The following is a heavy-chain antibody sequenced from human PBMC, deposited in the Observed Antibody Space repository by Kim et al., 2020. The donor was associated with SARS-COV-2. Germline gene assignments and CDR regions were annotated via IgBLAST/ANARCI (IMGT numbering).Heavy chain of an antibody. D-gene: IGHD3-9*01. CDR2: ISGSAVTT. CDR1: GFIFTGYA. V-gene: IGHV3-23*01. J-gene: IGHJ6*02. CDR3: AKSLTWNAMDV. Sequence: GGSRRLSCAASGFIFTGYAINWVRQAPGMGLEWVSAISGSAVTTYFADSVKGRFTISRDNSKNTVYLQMNSLRAEDTAVYYCAKSLTWNAMDVWGQGTTV.